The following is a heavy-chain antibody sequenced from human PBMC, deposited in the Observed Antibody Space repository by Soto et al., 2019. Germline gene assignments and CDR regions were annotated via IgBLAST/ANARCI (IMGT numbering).Heavy chain of an antibody. CDR2: ISGGGDTS. Sequence: GGSLRLSCAVSGFAFSNYAISWVRQAPGKGLEWVSIISGGGDTSYYADSVKGRFTISRDNSRNTLYLQMNSLRAGDSAKYYCAKESTSASSYFDSWGPENLLTVSS. CDR1: GFAFSNYA. J-gene: IGHJ4*02. D-gene: IGHD6-6*01. V-gene: IGHV3-23*01. CDR3: AKESTSASSYFDS.